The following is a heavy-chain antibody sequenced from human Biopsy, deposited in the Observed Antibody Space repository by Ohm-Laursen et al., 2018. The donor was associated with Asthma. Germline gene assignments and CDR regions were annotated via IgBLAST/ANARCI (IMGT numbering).Heavy chain of an antibody. J-gene: IGHJ3*02. CDR1: GYTFINYA. D-gene: IGHD3-9*01. Sequence: ASVKVSGKASGYTFINYAIHWVRQAPGQRLEWMGWINAGNGNTKYSQKFQGRVTISRDTSASTAYMDLSSLRSEDTAVYYCAGTYYDFLTGQVNDAFDMWGQGTMVTVSS. V-gene: IGHV1-3*01. CDR2: INAGNGNT. CDR3: AGTYYDFLTGQVNDAFDM.